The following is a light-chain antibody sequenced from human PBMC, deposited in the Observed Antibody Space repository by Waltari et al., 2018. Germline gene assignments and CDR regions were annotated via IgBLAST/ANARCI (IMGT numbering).Light chain of an antibody. Sequence: DIVMTQSPDSLAVSLGEGDTVNCKSRQTVFYSSTNKNYLAWYQQKPGQPPKLLLYWASTRESGVPDRFSGSGSETDFTLTISSLQAEDVAVYYCQQYYSTPPTFGQGTKLEI. CDR1: QTVFYSSTNKNY. V-gene: IGKV4-1*01. J-gene: IGKJ2*01. CDR2: WAS. CDR3: QQYYSTPPT.